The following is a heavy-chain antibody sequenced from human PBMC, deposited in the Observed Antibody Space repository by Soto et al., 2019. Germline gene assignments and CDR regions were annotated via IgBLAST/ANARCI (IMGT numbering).Heavy chain of an antibody. D-gene: IGHD6-13*01. CDR1: GFTFSSYA. J-gene: IGHJ4*02. CDR2: ISGSGGST. V-gene: IGHV3-23*01. Sequence: PGGSLRLSCAASGFTFSSYAMSWVRQAPGKGLEWVSAISGSGGSTYYADSVKGRFTISRDNSKNTLYLQMNSLRAEDTAVYYCANSPSSSWQYYFDYWGQGTPVTVSS. CDR3: ANSPSSSWQYYFDY.